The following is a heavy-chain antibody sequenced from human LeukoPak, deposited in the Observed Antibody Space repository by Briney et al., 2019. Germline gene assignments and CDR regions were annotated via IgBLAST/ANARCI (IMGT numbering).Heavy chain of an antibody. Sequence: SETLSLTCAVYGGSFSGYYWSWIRQPPGKGLEWIGEINHSGSTNYNPSLKSRVTISVDTSKNQLSLKLSSVTAADTAVYYCARRATMVRGVDYWGQGTLVTVSS. V-gene: IGHV4-34*01. CDR1: GGSFSGYY. CDR2: INHSGST. D-gene: IGHD3-10*01. CDR3: ARRATMVRGVDY. J-gene: IGHJ4*02.